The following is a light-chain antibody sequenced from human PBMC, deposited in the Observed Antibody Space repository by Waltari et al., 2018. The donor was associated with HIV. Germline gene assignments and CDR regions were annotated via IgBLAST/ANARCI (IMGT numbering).Light chain of an antibody. CDR3: SSYAGSKNRVV. Sequence: QSALTQSPSASGSPGQAVTISCTGTSSAVGGYELVSWYRQYPGEAPKLMIYDVSKRPSGVPDRFSGSKSGNTASLTVSGLQAEDEATYYCSSYAGSKNRVVFGGGTFLTVL. V-gene: IGLV2-8*01. CDR2: DVS. CDR1: SSAVGGYEL. J-gene: IGLJ2*01.